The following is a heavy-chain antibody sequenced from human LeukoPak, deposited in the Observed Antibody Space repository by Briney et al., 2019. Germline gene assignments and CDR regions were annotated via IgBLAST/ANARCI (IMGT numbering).Heavy chain of an antibody. CDR1: GFTVSGNY. J-gene: IGHJ6*02. D-gene: IGHD6-19*01. V-gene: IGHV3-53*01. Sequence: GGSLRLSCAASGFTVSGNYMSWVRQAPGKGLECVAVIYSGGDTYYADSVKGRFTISRDKSKNTLYLQMNSLRAEDTAVYYCAREEAVAYYYYGMDVWGQGTTVTVSS. CDR2: IYSGGDT. CDR3: AREEAVAYYYYGMDV.